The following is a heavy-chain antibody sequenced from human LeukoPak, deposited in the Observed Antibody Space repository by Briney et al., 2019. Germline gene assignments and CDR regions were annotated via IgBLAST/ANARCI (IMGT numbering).Heavy chain of an antibody. CDR2: IYYSGST. V-gene: IGHV4-59*12. Sequence: PSETLSLTCTVSGGSISSYYWSWIRQPPGKGLEWIGYIYYSGSTNYNPSLKSRVTISVDTSKNQFSLKLSSVTAADTAVYYCARKGRGIYQLLASSPRYYYYYMDVWGKGTTVTVSS. J-gene: IGHJ6*03. D-gene: IGHD2-2*01. CDR3: ARKGRGIYQLLASSPRYYYYYMDV. CDR1: GGSISSYY.